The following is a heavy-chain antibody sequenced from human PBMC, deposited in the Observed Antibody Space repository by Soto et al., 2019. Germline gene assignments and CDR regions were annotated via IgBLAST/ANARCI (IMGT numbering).Heavy chain of an antibody. V-gene: IGHV1-69*06. CDR2: TGSGTGPG. J-gene: IGHJ4*02. D-gene: IGHD2-15*01. CDR1: GGRLSTNP. CDR3: ARRESGGFFRFFHS. Sequence: ASVKVSCKASGGRLSTNPISWVRQAPGQGLEWMGGTGSGTGPGNHAQKFQGRLTVTADKSTSTVYMELTNLSSEDTAVYYCARRESGGFFRFFHSWCQGTLVTVSS.